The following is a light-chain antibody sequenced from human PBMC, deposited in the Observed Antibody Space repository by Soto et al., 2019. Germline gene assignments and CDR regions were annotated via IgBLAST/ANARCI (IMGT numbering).Light chain of an antibody. V-gene: IGLV2-11*01. Sequence: QSVLTQPRSVSGSPGQSVTISCTGTSNDVGRYNYVSWHQQLPGKAPKLMIYDVTKRPSGVPDRFSGSKSGNTASLTISGLQAGDEADYYCCSYEGTYTSYVFYVFGTGTKVTVL. CDR3: CSYEGTYTSYVFYV. CDR2: DVT. CDR1: SNDVGRYNY. J-gene: IGLJ1*01.